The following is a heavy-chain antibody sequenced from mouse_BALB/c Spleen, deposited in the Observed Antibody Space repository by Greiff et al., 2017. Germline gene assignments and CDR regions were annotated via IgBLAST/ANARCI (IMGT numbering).Heavy chain of an antibody. CDR2: ISSGGSYT. Sequence: EVQLVESGGDLVKPGGSLKLSCAASGFTFSSYGMSWVRQTPDKRLEWVATISSGGSYTYYPDSVKGRFTISRDNAKNTLYLQMSSLKSEDTAMYYCARQRGYYGPFAYWGQGTLVTVSA. CDR3: ARQRGYYGPFAY. CDR1: GFTFSSYG. V-gene: IGHV5-6*01. J-gene: IGHJ3*01. D-gene: IGHD2-1*01.